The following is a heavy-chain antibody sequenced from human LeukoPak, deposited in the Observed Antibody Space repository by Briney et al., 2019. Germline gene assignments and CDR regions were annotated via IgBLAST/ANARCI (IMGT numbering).Heavy chain of an antibody. D-gene: IGHD6-19*01. CDR1: AYTFTGYY. CDR2: INPNSGGT. CDR3: ARTSIAVAGTARRGDKRFDY. V-gene: IGHV1-2*02. J-gene: IGHJ4*02. Sequence: ASVKVSCKASAYTFTGYYIHWVRQTPGQGLEWMGWINPNSGGTNYAQKFQGRVTMTRNTSSSTVYMELSSLRSEDTAVYYCARTSIAVAGTARRGDKRFDYWGQGTLVTVSS.